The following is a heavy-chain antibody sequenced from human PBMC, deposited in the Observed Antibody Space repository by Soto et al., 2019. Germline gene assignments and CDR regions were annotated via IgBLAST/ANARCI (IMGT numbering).Heavy chain of an antibody. D-gene: IGHD3-10*01. J-gene: IGHJ5*02. Sequence: GGSLRLSCAASGFTFSDYYMSWIRQAPGKGLEWVSYISSSGSTIYYADSVKGRFTISRDNAKNSLYLQMNSLRAEDTAVYYCARDNRLLWFGELLWALGWFDPWGQGTLVTVSS. CDR2: ISSSGSTI. CDR1: GFTFSDYY. V-gene: IGHV3-11*01. CDR3: ARDNRLLWFGELLWALGWFDP.